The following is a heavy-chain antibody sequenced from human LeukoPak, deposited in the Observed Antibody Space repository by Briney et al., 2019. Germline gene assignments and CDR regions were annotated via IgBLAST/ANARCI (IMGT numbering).Heavy chain of an antibody. V-gene: IGHV3-30*03. CDR2: ISYDGSNK. D-gene: IGHD1/OR15-1a*01. J-gene: IGHJ4*02. CDR1: GFTFSSYG. Sequence: GRSLRLSCAASGFTFSSYGMHWVRQAPGKGLEWVAVISYDGSNKYYADSVKGRFTISRDNSKNTLYLQMNSLRAEDTAVYYCARENNRNFDYWGQGTLVTVSS. CDR3: ARENNRNFDY.